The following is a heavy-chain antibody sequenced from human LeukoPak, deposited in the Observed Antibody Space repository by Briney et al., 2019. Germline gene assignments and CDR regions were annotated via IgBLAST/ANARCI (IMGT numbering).Heavy chain of an antibody. D-gene: IGHD2-15*01. J-gene: IGHJ6*02. V-gene: IGHV1-8*01. CDR3: ARAGYCSGGSCYGLMDV. Sequence: ASVKVSCKASGYTFTSYDINWVRQATGQGLEWIGWMNPNSGNTGYAQKFQGRVTMTRNTSISTAYMELSSLRSEDTAVYYCARAGYCSGGSCYGLMDVWGQGTTVTVSS. CDR2: MNPNSGNT. CDR1: GYTFTSYD.